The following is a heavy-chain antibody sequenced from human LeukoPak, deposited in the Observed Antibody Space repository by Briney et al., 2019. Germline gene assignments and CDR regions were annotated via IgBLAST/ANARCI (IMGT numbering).Heavy chain of an antibody. J-gene: IGHJ4*02. D-gene: IGHD1-26*01. Sequence: SETLSLTCTVSGGSISSYYWSWIRQPPGKGLEWIGYIYYSGSTNYNPSLKSRVTISVDTSKNQFSLKLTSVTAADTAVYYCARGVNSGYFDYCGQGTLVTVSS. CDR1: GGSISSYY. CDR3: ARGVNSGYFDY. CDR2: IYYSGST. V-gene: IGHV4-59*01.